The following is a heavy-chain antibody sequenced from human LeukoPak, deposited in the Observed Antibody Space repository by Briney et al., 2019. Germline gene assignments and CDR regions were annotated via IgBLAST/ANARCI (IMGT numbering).Heavy chain of an antibody. D-gene: IGHD6-13*01. V-gene: IGHV3-30*02. J-gene: IGHJ6*03. Sequence: GGSLRLSCAASGFTFSSYSVNWVRQAPGKGLEWVAVMRYDGSNKYYADSVKGRFTISRDNYKNTLYLQMNSLRAEDTAVYYCARGSSSWPRYYYYYMDVWGKGTTVTTSS. CDR1: GFTFSSYS. CDR2: MRYDGSNK. CDR3: ARGSSSWPRYYYYYMDV.